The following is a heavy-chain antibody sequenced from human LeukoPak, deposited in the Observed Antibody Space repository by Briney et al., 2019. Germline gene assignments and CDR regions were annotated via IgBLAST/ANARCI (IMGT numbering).Heavy chain of an antibody. J-gene: IGHJ3*02. CDR1: GFTFNSYP. V-gene: IGHV3-64D*06. CDR2: ISRNGGST. Sequence: GGSLRLSCSASGFTFNSYPVHWVRQAPGKGLEYVPGISRNGGSTYYADSVKGRFTISRDNSKNTLYLQMSSLRAEATAVYDCVKESGFMVAPNSAFDIWGQGTMVTVSS. D-gene: IGHD4/OR15-4a*01. CDR3: VKESGFMVAPNSAFDI.